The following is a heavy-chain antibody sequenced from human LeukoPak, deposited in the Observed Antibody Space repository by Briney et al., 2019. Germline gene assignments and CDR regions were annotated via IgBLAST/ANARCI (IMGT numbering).Heavy chain of an antibody. D-gene: IGHD3-10*01. J-gene: IGHJ4*02. CDR3: ALNYYGSGSYYLYFDY. CDR1: GYTFTGYY. V-gene: IGHV1-2*02. Sequence: ASVKVSCKASGYTFTGYYMHWVRQAPGQGREWMGWINPNSGGTNYAQKFQGRVTMTRDTSISTAYMELSRLRSDDTAVYYCALNYYGSGSYYLYFDYWGQGTLVTVSS. CDR2: INPNSGGT.